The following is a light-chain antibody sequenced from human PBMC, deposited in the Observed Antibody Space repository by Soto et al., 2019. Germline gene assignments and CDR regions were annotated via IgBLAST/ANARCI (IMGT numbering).Light chain of an antibody. V-gene: IGKV3-20*01. CDR2: GAS. J-gene: IGKJ1*01. CDR1: QSVSSSY. Sequence: EIVLTQSPGTLSLSPGDRATLSCRASQSVSSSYLACYQQKPGQAPSVLIYGASSRATGIPDRFSGSGSGTDFTLTISRLEPEDFAVYYCQQYGSSPTGTFGQGTKV. CDR3: QQYGSSPTGT.